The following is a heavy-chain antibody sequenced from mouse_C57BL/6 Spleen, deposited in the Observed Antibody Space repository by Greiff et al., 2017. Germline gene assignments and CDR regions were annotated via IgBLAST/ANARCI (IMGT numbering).Heavy chain of an antibody. Sequence: QVQLQQSGAELARPGASVKMSCKASGYTFTSYTMHWVKQRPGQGLEWIGYINPSSGYTKYNQKFKDKATLTADKSSSTAYMQLSSLTSEDSAVYYCASSVVATDWYLDVWGTGTTVTVSS. CDR2: INPSSGYT. V-gene: IGHV1-4*01. CDR3: ASSVVATDWYLDV. J-gene: IGHJ1*03. CDR1: GYTFTSYT. D-gene: IGHD1-1*01.